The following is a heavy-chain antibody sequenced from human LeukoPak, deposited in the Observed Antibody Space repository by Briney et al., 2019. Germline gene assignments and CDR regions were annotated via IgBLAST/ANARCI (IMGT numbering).Heavy chain of an antibody. V-gene: IGHV3-30*04. CDR1: GFSFSNYA. J-gene: IGHJ6*03. Sequence: GGSLRLSCAASGFSFSNYAMHCVRQAPGKGLEWVAVISYDGSGQYYVDSVKGRFTISRDNSKNTLYLQMNSLRAEDTAVYYCAKGISGESYYYYMDVWGKGTTVTISS. D-gene: IGHD4-17*01. CDR3: AKGISGESYYYYMDV. CDR2: ISYDGSGQ.